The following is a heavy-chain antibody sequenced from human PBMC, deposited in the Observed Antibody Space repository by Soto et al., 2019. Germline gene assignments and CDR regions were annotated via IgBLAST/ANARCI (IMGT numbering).Heavy chain of an antibody. CDR3: ARGDSFSSSWYWFDS. J-gene: IGHJ5*01. V-gene: IGHV1-8*01. Sequence: GASVKVSCKASGYTFTSYEINWVRKATGQGLEWMGWMNPNNGNTGHAQKFQGRVTMTRNTSISTAYMELSSLRSDDTAVYYCARGDSFSSSWYWFDSWGQGTPVTVSS. D-gene: IGHD6-13*01. CDR2: MNPNNGNT. CDR1: GYTFTSYE.